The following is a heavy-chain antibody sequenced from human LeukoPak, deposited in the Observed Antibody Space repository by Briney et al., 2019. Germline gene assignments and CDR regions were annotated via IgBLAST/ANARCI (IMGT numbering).Heavy chain of an antibody. CDR1: GGSFSGYS. CDR2: IKHSRTT. V-gene: IGHV4-34*01. D-gene: IGHD6-19*01. Sequence: SETLSLTCGVYGGSFSGYSWSWIRQSPGKGLEWIGEIKHSRTTNYNPSLKSRVRILIDTSKNQFSLELSSVTAADTAVYYCARRWYSSGWYNNYYMDVWGKGTTVTVSS. J-gene: IGHJ6*03. CDR3: ARRWYSSGWYNNYYMDV.